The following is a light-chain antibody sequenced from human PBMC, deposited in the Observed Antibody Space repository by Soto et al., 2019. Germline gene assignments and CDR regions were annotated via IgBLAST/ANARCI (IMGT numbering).Light chain of an antibody. J-gene: IGKJ2*03. Sequence: EIVLTQSPGTLSLSPGERATLSCRASQSVSSSNLAWYQHKPGQAPRLVMYGASSRATGIADRFSGSGAGTAFTLTISRLEHEDSAIYYCQQSVSTPVSFGQGTKMEIK. CDR2: GAS. V-gene: IGKV3-20*01. CDR3: QQSVSTPVS. CDR1: QSVSSSN.